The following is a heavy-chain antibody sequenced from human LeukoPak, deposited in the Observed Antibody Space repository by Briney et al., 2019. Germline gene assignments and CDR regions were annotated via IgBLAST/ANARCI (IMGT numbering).Heavy chain of an antibody. V-gene: IGHV3-30*04. Sequence: GGSLRLSCAASGFTFSSYAMHWVRQAPGKGLEWVAVISYDGSNKYYAGSVKGRFTTSRDNSKNTLYLQMNSLRAEDTAVYYCARDLVVIDPGNDYWGQGTLVTVSS. CDR3: ARDLVVIDPGNDY. CDR1: GFTFSSYA. CDR2: ISYDGSNK. J-gene: IGHJ4*02. D-gene: IGHD3-22*01.